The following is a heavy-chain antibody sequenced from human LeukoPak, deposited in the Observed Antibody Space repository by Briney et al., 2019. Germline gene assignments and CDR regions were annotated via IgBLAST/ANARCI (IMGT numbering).Heavy chain of an antibody. J-gene: IGHJ5*02. V-gene: IGHV4-59*01. CDR3: TETYGGSYYPLFLSYFAP. Sequence: SETLSLTCSVSGGSISTYYWTWIRQPPGKGLEWIGYIYYSGSTNYNPSLKSRVTISLDTSKNQFSLKLTSVTAADTAVYYCTETYGGSYYPLFLSYFAPWGQGPLVTVSS. CDR1: GGSISTYY. CDR2: IYYSGST. D-gene: IGHD1-26*01.